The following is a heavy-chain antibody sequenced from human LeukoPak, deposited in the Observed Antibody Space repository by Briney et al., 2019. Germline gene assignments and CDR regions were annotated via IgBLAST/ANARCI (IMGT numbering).Heavy chain of an antibody. CDR3: AREGIVRTYDQ. CDR1: GDSITSYY. V-gene: IGHV4-59*12. CDR2: IYYSGIT. J-gene: IGHJ4*02. D-gene: IGHD2/OR15-2a*01. Sequence: SETLSPTCTVSGDSITSYYWYWFRQPPGKELEWIACIYYSGITYYNPSLKSRVTISLDTSKNHFSLRLSSVTAADTAVYYCAREGIVRTYDQWGQGILVTVSS.